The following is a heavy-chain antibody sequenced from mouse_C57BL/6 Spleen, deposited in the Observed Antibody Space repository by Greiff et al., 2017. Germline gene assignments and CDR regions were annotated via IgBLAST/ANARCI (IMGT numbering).Heavy chain of an antibody. CDR3: ARRQLGRNYFDY. Sequence: VKLQESGAELVRPGTSVKVSCKASGYAFTNYLIEWVKQRPGQGLEWIGVINPGSGGTNYNEKFKGKATLTADKSSSTAYMQLSSLTSEDSAVYFCARRQLGRNYFDYWGQGTTLTVSS. V-gene: IGHV1-54*01. CDR1: GYAFTNYL. D-gene: IGHD4-1*02. CDR2: INPGSGGT. J-gene: IGHJ2*01.